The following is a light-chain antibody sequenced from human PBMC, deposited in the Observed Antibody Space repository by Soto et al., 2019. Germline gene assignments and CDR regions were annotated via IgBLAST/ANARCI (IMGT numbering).Light chain of an antibody. V-gene: IGLV1-40*01. Sequence: QSVLTQPPSVSGAPGQRVTISCTGRISNIGAGYDVHWYQQLPGTAPKLLIYGNSNRPSGVPDRFSGSKSGTSAYLAITGLKAEDEADYYCQSYDSSLSGYVFGTGTKLTVL. CDR1: ISNIGAGYD. CDR2: GNS. J-gene: IGLJ1*01. CDR3: QSYDSSLSGYV.